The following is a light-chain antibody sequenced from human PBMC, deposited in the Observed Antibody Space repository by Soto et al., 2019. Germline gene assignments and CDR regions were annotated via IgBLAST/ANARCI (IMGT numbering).Light chain of an antibody. CDR1: SSDLGNYNL. J-gene: IGLJ3*02. Sequence: QSALTQPASVSGSPGQSITISCTATSSDLGNYNLVTWCQQRPGKAPKLLIYDGIKRPSGISNRFSGSKSGNTASLTISGLQPEDEADYYCCAFAASVGVFGGGTKLTVL. V-gene: IGLV2-23*01. CDR3: CAFAASVGV. CDR2: DGI.